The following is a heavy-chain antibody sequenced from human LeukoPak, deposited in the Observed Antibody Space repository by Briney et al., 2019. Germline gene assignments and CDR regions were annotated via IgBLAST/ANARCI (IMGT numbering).Heavy chain of an antibody. J-gene: IGHJ4*02. Sequence: XMHWVRQAPGKGLVWLSRINGDGYSISYADSVKGRFTISRDNAKKTLYLQMNSLRAEDTAMYYCAREDSSSWNYYFDYWGQGTLVTVSS. CDR3: AREDSSSWNYYFDY. CDR2: INGDGYSI. V-gene: IGHV3-74*01. D-gene: IGHD6-13*01. CDR1: X.